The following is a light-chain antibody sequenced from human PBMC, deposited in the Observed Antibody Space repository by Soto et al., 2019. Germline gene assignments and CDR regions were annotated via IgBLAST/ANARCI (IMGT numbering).Light chain of an antibody. CDR2: ASS. CDR1: QNIRSH. Sequence: EIVMTQSPATLSVSPGESATLSCRASQNIRSHLAWYQLRPGHAPRLLIYASSTRATGIPARFSGSGSGTEFTLTISSLQSEDFALYFCQQYNVWPGWTFGQGTKVGVK. V-gene: IGKV3-15*01. J-gene: IGKJ1*01. CDR3: QQYNVWPGWT.